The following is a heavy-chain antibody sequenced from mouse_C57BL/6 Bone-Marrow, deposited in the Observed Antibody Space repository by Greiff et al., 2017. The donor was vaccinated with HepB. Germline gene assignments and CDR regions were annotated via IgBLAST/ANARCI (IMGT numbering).Heavy chain of an antibody. D-gene: IGHD1-1*01. Sequence: VQLQQPGAELVRPGTSVKLSCKASGYTFTSYWMHWVKQRPGQGLEWIGVIDPSDSYTNYNQKFKGKATLTVDTSSSTAYMQLSSLTSEDSAVYYCARINYYGIREYFDVRGTGTTVTVSS. V-gene: IGHV1-59*01. CDR1: GYTFTSYW. J-gene: IGHJ1*03. CDR3: ARINYYGIREYFDV. CDR2: IDPSDSYT.